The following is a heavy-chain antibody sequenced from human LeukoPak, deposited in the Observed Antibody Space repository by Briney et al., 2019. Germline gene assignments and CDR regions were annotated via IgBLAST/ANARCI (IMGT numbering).Heavy chain of an antibody. D-gene: IGHD3-22*01. CDR2: IYTSGST. V-gene: IGHV4-4*07. CDR3: AREGGPYDSSHY. Sequence: SETLSLTCTASGGSISSYFWSWIRQPAGKGLEWIGRIYTSGSTNYNPSLKSRVTMSVDTSKNQFSLMLSSVTAADTAVYYCAREGGPYDSSHYWGQGTLVTVSS. CDR1: GGSISSYF. J-gene: IGHJ4*02.